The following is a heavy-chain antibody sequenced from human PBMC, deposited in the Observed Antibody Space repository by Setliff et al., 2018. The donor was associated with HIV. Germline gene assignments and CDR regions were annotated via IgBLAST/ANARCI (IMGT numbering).Heavy chain of an antibody. J-gene: IGHJ6*03. CDR2: VYYSVNY. V-gene: IGHV4-59*11. D-gene: IGHD3-9*01. Sequence: PSETLSLTCAVSGVSISSQYWSWIRQPPGKGLEWIGFVYYSVNYNYNPSLKSRVSISVDTSKNQVSLILTSVTAADTAVYFCARVRTGSYFQRLDYYYMDVWGKGTSVTVSS. CDR1: GVSISSQY. CDR3: ARVRTGSYFQRLDYYYMDV.